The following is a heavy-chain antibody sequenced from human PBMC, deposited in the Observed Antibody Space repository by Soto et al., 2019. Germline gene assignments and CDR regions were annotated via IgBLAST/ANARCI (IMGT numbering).Heavy chain of an antibody. D-gene: IGHD6-19*01. CDR1: GGSVRSGRYY. CDR2: VFYSGST. Sequence: PSETLSLTCTVSGGSVRSGRYYWSWIRQPPXKGLEWIGYVFYSGSTRYIPSLNSRVTISVDTSKNQFSLKLTYVTAADTAMYYCARVRLPSVAVGDVYYFDYWGQGSLVNVS. V-gene: IGHV4-61*01. J-gene: IGHJ4*02. CDR3: ARVRLPSVAVGDVYYFDY.